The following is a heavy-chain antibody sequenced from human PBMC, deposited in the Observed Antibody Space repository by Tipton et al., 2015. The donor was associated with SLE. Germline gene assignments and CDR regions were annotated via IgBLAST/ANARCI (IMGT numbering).Heavy chain of an antibody. V-gene: IGHV1-18*01. J-gene: IGHJ4*02. CDR2: ISVYNDNT. Sequence: QSGAEVKKPGSSVKVSCKASGGTFSSYAISWVRQAPGQGLEWMGWISVYNDNTNYAQKLQGRVTMTTDTSTSTAYMELRSLRSDDTAVYYCALRWPDTWTTVYWGQGTLVTGSS. D-gene: IGHD5-12*01. CDR1: GGTFSSYA. CDR3: ALRWPDTWTTVY.